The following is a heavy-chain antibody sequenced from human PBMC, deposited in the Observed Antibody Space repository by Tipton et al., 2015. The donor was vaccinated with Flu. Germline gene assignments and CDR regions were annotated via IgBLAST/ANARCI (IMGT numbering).Heavy chain of an antibody. CDR3: ARDRYDILTGSFSWFDP. V-gene: IGHV4-39*07. D-gene: IGHD3-9*01. CDR2: VSHSGST. J-gene: IGHJ5*02. CDR1: GVSITSSSFY. Sequence: TLSLTCTVSGVSITSSSFYWGWIRQPPGKGLEWIGSVSHSGSTSYNPSLKSRIVMSIDTSKSQFSLTLRSVTAADTAVYYCARDRYDILTGSFSWFDPWGQGTLVTVSS.